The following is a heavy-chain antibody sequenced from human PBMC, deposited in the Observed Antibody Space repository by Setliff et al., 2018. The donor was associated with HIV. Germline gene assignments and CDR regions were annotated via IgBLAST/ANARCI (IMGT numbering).Heavy chain of an antibody. CDR1: GYSISNGYY. CDR3: ARPLTTSYNFWGDAFAI. V-gene: IGHV4-38-2*01. D-gene: IGHD3-3*01. J-gene: IGHJ3*02. CDR2: MFHSGNT. Sequence: KPSETLSLTCAVSGYSISNGYYWGWLRQSPGKGLEWIGSMFHSGNTYYNPSLESRVSISVDTSNNQFSLKLTSVTAADTAVYYCARPLTTSYNFWGDAFAIWGQGTMVTVSS.